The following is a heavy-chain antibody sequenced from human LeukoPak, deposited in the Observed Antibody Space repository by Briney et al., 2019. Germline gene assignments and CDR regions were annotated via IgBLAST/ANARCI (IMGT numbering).Heavy chain of an antibody. CDR3: ARDRLTSGSYFFDY. Sequence: QPGGSLSLSCAASAFTFSDYSMNWVRQAPGKGLGWISYISGRSSTIYYAGSVRGRFTISRDNAKNSMYLQMNSLRAEDTAVYYCARDRLTSGSYFFDYWGQGTLVTVSS. V-gene: IGHV3-48*01. J-gene: IGHJ4*02. CDR1: AFTFSDYS. D-gene: IGHD1-26*01. CDR2: ISGRSSTI.